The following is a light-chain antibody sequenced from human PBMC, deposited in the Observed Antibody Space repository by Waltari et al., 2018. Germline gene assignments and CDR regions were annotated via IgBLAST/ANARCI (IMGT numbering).Light chain of an antibody. CDR2: GNN. CDR3: HSRDASGVGGT. Sequence: TQDPAVSVALGQTVRITCQGDSLRSYYASWYQQRPGQAPILVMYGNNNRPSGVPDRFSGSNSDNTASLTITGAQAEDEVHYYCHSRDASGVGGTFGGGTKLTVL. CDR1: SLRSYY. V-gene: IGLV3-19*01. J-gene: IGLJ2*01.